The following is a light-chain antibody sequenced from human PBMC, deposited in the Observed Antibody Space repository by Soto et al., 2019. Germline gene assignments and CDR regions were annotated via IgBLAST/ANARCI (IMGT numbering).Light chain of an antibody. J-gene: IGKJ4*01. CDR2: DAS. Sequence: EIVLTQSPATLSLSPGERANLSCRASQSVSSYLAWYQQKPGQAPRLLIYDASNRATGIPDRFSGSGSGTDFTLTISSLEPEDFAVYYCQQRSNWPPLTFGGGTKVDIK. V-gene: IGKV3-11*01. CDR1: QSVSSY. CDR3: QQRSNWPPLT.